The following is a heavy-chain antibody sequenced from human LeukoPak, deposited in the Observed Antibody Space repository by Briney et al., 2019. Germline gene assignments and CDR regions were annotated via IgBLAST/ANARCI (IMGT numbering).Heavy chain of an antibody. J-gene: IGHJ3*02. CDR2: INRDGSYA. CDR3: ARDADSSGYYLDAFDI. Sequence: PGGSLRLSCAASGFTSSSYWMHWVRQAPGKGLVWVSRINRDGSYASYADSVKGRFTISRDNAKNTLYLQMNSLSAEDTAVYYCARDADSSGYYLDAFDIWGQGTMVTVSS. V-gene: IGHV3-74*01. D-gene: IGHD3-22*01. CDR1: GFTSSSYW.